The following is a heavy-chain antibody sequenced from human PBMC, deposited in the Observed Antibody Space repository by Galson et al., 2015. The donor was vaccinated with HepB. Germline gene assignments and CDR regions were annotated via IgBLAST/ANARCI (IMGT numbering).Heavy chain of an antibody. CDR2: ISAYNGNT. V-gene: IGHV1-18*04. D-gene: IGHD6-19*01. J-gene: IGHJ5*02. CDR3: ARDLRPMGSGWYTWFDP. Sequence: SVKVSCKASGYTFTSYGISWVRQAPGQGLEWMGWISAYNGNTNYARKLQGRVTMTTDTSTSTAYMELRSLRSDDTAVYYCARDLRPMGSGWYTWFDPWGQGTLVTVSS. CDR1: GYTFTSYG.